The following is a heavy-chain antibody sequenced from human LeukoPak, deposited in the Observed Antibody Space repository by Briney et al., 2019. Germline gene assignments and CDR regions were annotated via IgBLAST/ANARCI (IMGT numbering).Heavy chain of an antibody. CDR2: IKSKTDGGTT. J-gene: IGHJ4*02. CDR1: GFTFRNHG. V-gene: IGHV3-15*07. Sequence: KPGGSLRLSCAASGFTFRNHGMHWVRQAPGKGLEWVGRIKSKTDGGTTDYAAPVKGRFTISRDDSKNSLYLQMNSLKTEDTAVYYCTTPDDYGDGGSYWGQGTLVTVSS. D-gene: IGHD4-17*01. CDR3: TTPDDYGDGGSY.